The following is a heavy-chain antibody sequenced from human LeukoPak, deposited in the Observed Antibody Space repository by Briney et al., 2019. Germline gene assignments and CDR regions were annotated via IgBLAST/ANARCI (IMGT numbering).Heavy chain of an antibody. J-gene: IGHJ4*02. D-gene: IGHD1-26*01. CDR1: GASISGSNYY. CDR2: IYSSGST. V-gene: IGHV4-39*01. Sequence: SETLSLTCAVSGASISGSNYYWGWIRRPPGKGLEWIGNIYSSGSTYYNASLQSRVTISIDTSKNQFSLRLNSVTAADTAMYYCAKSGGYGLIDYWGQGTRVTVSS. CDR3: AKSGGYGLIDY.